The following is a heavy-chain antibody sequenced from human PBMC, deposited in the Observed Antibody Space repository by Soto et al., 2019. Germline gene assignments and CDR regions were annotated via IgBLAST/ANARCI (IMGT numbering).Heavy chain of an antibody. CDR3: AHRVLRAVFGLVTTTAIYFDF. D-gene: IGHD3-3*01. Sequence: QITLNESGPTVVKPTETLTLTCTFSGFSLTTSGVGVGWVSQSPGKAPEWLAFIYWDDDKRYSTSLKSRLTITNDTSKNQLVLTMANVDPADTATYSCAHRVLRAVFGLVTTTAIYFDFWGQGTPVVVSS. CDR2: IYWDDDK. J-gene: IGHJ4*02. CDR1: GFSLTTSGVG. V-gene: IGHV2-5*02.